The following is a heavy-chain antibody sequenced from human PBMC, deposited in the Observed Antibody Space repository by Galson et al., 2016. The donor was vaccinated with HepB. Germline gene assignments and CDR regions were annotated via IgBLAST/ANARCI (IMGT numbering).Heavy chain of an antibody. V-gene: IGHV5-51*03. D-gene: IGHD1-26*01. CDR1: GYSFTGYW. J-gene: IGHJ2*01. Sequence: QSGAEVKKPGESLKISCKGSGYSFTGYWIAWVRQTPEKGLEFMGIVYHDDSDTLYSPSFQGQVTISADKSISTAYLPGSSRKASDTAIYYCARRVLPSGGGRVWYFDLWGRGTLVTVSS. CDR2: VYHDDSDT. CDR3: ARRVLPSGGGRVWYFDL.